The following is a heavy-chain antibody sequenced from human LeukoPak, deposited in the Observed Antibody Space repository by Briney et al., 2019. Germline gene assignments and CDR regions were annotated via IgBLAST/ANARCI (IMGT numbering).Heavy chain of an antibody. Sequence: PGGSLRLSCAASGFTFSSYAMHWVRQAPGKGLEWVAVISYDGSNKYYADSVKGRFTISRDNSKNTLYLQMNSLRAEDTAVYYCARSGQPKLYSGSYYDYWGQGTLVTVSS. V-gene: IGHV3-30-3*01. J-gene: IGHJ4*02. D-gene: IGHD1-26*01. CDR3: ARSGQPKLYSGSYYDY. CDR1: GFTFSSYA. CDR2: ISYDGSNK.